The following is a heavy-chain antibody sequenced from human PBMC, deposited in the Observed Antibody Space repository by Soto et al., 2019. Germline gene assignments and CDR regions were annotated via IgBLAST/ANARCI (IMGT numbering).Heavy chain of an antibody. D-gene: IGHD3-22*01. CDR3: ARSDYYDSSGYPYGMDV. Sequence: QVQLVQSGAEVKKPGASVKVSCKASGYTFTSYGIRWVRQAPGQGLEWMGWISAYNGNTNYAQKLQGRVTMTTDTSTSTAYMELRSLRSDDTAVYYCARSDYYDSSGYPYGMDVWGQGTTVTVSS. V-gene: IGHV1-18*01. CDR1: GYTFTSYG. J-gene: IGHJ6*02. CDR2: ISAYNGNT.